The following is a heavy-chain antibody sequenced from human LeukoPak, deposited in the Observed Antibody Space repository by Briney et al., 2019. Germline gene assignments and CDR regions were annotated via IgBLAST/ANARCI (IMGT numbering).Heavy chain of an antibody. CDR1: GFTFSSYA. CDR2: ISGSGDNT. J-gene: IGHJ4*02. CDR3: AKWKYSNLGIDDY. Sequence: PGGSLRLSCAASGFTFSSYAMSWVRQVPGKGLEWVSVISGSGDNTYYADSVKGRFTISRDNSKNMLYLQMNSLRAEGTAVYYCAKWKYSNLGIDDYWGQGTLVTVSS. D-gene: IGHD6-13*01. V-gene: IGHV3-23*01.